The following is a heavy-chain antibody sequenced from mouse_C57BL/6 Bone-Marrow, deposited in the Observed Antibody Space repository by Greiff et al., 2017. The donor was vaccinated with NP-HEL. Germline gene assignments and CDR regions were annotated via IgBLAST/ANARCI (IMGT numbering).Heavy chain of an antibody. V-gene: IGHV5-6*02. CDR3: ASFYYYGSSYFAY. CDR1: GFTFSSYG. D-gene: IGHD1-1*01. J-gene: IGHJ2*01. Sequence: DVMLVESGGDLVKPGGSLILSCAASGFTFSSYGMSWVRQTPDKRLEWVATISSGGSYTYYPDSVKGRFTISRDNAKNTLYLQMSSLKSEDTAMYYCASFYYYGSSYFAYWGQGTTLTVSS. CDR2: ISSGGSYT.